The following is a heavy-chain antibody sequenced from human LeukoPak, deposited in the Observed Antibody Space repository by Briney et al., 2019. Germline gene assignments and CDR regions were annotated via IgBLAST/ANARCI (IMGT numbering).Heavy chain of an antibody. Sequence: PSETLSLTCTVSGYSISSGYYWGWIRQPPGKGLEWIGEINHSGSTNYNPSLKSRVTISVDTSKNQFSLKLTSVTAADTAVYYCVRLYLPATRFDYWGQGTLVTVSS. CDR1: GYSISSGYY. V-gene: IGHV4-38-2*02. J-gene: IGHJ4*02. D-gene: IGHD5-24*01. CDR3: VRLYLPATRFDY. CDR2: INHSGST.